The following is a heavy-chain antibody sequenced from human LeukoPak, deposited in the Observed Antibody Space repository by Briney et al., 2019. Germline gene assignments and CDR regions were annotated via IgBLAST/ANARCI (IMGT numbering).Heavy chain of an antibody. CDR3: ARGGVRYYYYGMDV. V-gene: IGHV4-39*01. CDR2: IYYSGST. CDR1: GGSISSSSYY. J-gene: IGHJ6*02. D-gene: IGHD2-8*02. Sequence: SETLSLTCTVSGGSISSSSYYWGWIRQPPGKGLEWIGSIYYSGSTYYHPSLKSRVTISVDTSKNQFSLKLSSVTAADTAVYYCARGGVRYYYYGMDVWGQGTTVTVSS.